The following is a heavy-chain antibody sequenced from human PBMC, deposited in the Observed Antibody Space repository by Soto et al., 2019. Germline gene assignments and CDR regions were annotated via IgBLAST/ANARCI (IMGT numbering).Heavy chain of an antibody. CDR2: IRSKPNNYAT. Sequence: GVSLRLSCAASGFTFSGSVVHWVRQASGKGLEWVGRIRSKPNNYATAYAASVKGRFTISRDDSKNTAHLLMNSLKTEDTAVYYCTRHEVDATGWYLNWFDPWGQGTLVTVSS. V-gene: IGHV3-73*01. CDR3: TRHEVDATGWYLNWFDP. CDR1: GFTFSGSV. J-gene: IGHJ5*02. D-gene: IGHD6-19*01.